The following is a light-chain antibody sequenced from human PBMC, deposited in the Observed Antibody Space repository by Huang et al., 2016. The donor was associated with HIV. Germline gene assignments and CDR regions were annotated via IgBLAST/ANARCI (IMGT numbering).Light chain of an antibody. CDR2: GSS. CDR3: QQYDNGPYT. V-gene: IGKV3D-15*01. J-gene: IGKJ2*01. CDR1: QRVGKY. Sequence: EIVMTQSPVTLSVSPGERATLSCRASQRVGKYLAWYQQRPGQPPRLLIDGSSTRATGIPARFTGSGSGTEFTLTISSLQSEDFAIYYCQQYDNGPYTFGQGTNLEIK.